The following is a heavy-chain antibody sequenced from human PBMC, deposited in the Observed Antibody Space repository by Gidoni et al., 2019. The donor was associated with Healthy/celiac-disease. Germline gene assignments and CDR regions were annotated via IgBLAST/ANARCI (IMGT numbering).Heavy chain of an antibody. CDR3: AQGVDNYYYYGMDV. V-gene: IGHV3-9*01. CDR2: ISWSSGNI. J-gene: IGHJ6*02. Sequence: EVQLVESGGGMVQAGRSLRLSCAAPGFTLDDYAMPWVRPAPGKGLEWVSGISWSSGNIGYADSVKGRFTISRDNAKNSLYLHMNSLGAEDTALYYCAQGVDNYYYYGMDVWGQGTTVTVSS. CDR1: GFTLDDYA.